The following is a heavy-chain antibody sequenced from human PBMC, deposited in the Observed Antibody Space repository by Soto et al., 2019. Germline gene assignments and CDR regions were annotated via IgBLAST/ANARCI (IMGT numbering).Heavy chain of an antibody. CDR2: IYWNDDK. V-gene: IGHV2-5*01. CDR1: GFSLSTSGVG. CDR3: ARHYYDSSGWGDYGMDV. J-gene: IGHJ6*02. D-gene: IGHD3-22*01. Sequence: QITLKESGPTLVQPTQTLTLTCTFSGFSLSTSGVGVGWIRQPPGKALEWLALIYWNDDKRYSPSLKSRLTITKDTSQNQVVLTMTNMDPVDTATYYCARHYYDSSGWGDYGMDVWGQGTTVTVSS.